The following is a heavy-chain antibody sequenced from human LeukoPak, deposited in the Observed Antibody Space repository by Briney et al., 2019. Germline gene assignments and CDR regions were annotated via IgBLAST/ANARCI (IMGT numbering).Heavy chain of an antibody. Sequence: GGSLRLSCAASGFTFSSYAMSWVRQAPGKGLEWVSALSGSGGSTYYADSVKGRFTISRDNSKNTLYLQMNSLRAEDTAVYYCASSADYGDYFGYWGQGTLVTVSS. V-gene: IGHV3-23*01. J-gene: IGHJ4*02. CDR3: ASSADYGDYFGY. D-gene: IGHD4-17*01. CDR1: GFTFSSYA. CDR2: LSGSGGST.